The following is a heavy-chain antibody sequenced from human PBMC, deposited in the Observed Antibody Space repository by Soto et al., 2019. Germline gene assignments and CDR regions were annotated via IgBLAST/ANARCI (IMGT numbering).Heavy chain of an antibody. CDR1: GFTFSDYA. V-gene: IGHV3-64D*08. CDR3: VNRCSGADCYSH. Sequence: EVQLVESGGGLAQPGGSLRLSCSASGFTFSDYAMHWVRQAPGKGLEYVSAISSNGHNTYYADSVKGRFTISRDNSKNTLYLQMSSLRPEDTAVFYCVNRCSGADCYSHWGQGTLVTVSS. D-gene: IGHD2-15*01. J-gene: IGHJ4*02. CDR2: ISSNGHNT.